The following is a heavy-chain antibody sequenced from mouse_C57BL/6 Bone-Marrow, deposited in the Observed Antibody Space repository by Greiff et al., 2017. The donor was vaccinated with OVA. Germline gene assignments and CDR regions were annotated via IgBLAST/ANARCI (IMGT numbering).Heavy chain of an antibody. CDR1: GYTFTDYN. D-gene: IGHD2-5*01. Sequence: VQLQQSGPELVKPGASVKIPCKASGYTFTDYNMDWVKQSHGKSLEWIGDINPNNGGTIYNQKFKGKATLTVDKSSSTAYMELRSLTSEDTAVYYCANYYSNYRFAYWGQGTLVTVSA. CDR3: ANYYSNYRFAY. CDR2: INPNNGGT. J-gene: IGHJ3*01. V-gene: IGHV1-18*01.